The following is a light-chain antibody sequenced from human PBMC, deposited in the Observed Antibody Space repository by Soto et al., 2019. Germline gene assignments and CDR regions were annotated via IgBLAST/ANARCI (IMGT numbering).Light chain of an antibody. CDR3: QQYNNWPPGT. CDR1: QSVSSN. V-gene: IGKV3-15*01. Sequence: EIVMTQSPATLSVSPGERATLSCRASQSVSSNLAWYHQKPGQAPRLLIYGASTRATGIPARFSGSGSGTEFTLTISSLQSEDFAVYYCQQYNNWPPGTFGQGTRL. J-gene: IGKJ2*01. CDR2: GAS.